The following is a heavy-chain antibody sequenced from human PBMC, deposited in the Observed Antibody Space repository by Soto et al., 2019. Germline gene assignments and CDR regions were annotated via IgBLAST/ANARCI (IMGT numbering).Heavy chain of an antibody. D-gene: IGHD4-17*01. V-gene: IGHV3-48*01. CDR3: ARDRHPTVTTLGAGAFDI. CDR2: ISSSSSTI. CDR1: GFTFSSYS. J-gene: IGHJ3*02. Sequence: GGSLRLSCAASGFTFSSYSMNWVRQAPGKGLEWVSYISSSSSTIYYADSVKGRFTISRDNAKNSLYLQMNSLRAEDTAVYYCARDRHPTVTTLGAGAFDIWGQGTMVTVSS.